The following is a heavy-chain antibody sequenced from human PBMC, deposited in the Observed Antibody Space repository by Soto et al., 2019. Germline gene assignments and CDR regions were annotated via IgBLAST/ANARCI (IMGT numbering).Heavy chain of an antibody. Sequence: GGSLRLSCTASGFTFGDYAMSWFRQAPGKGLEWVGFIRSKAYGGTTEYAASVKGRFTISRDDSKSIAYLQMNSLKTEDTAVYYCTQDDYGGNPDYWGQGTLVTVSS. J-gene: IGHJ4*02. CDR1: GFTFGDYA. CDR3: TQDDYGGNPDY. CDR2: IRSKAYGGTT. V-gene: IGHV3-49*03. D-gene: IGHD4-17*01.